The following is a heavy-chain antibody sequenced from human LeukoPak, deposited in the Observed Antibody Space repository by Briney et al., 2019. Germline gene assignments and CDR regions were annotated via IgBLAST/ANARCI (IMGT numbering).Heavy chain of an antibody. J-gene: IGHJ4*02. CDR3: ARGERKNSRWDMS. V-gene: IGHV4-34*01. CDR1: GFTFRNYW. CDR2: IFHGGSP. Sequence: GSLRLSCEASGFTFRNYWMIWVRQPPGKGLEWIGEIFHGGSPNCNPSLKSRVTTSVDTSKNQFSLKLTSVTAADTAMYYCARGERKNSRWDMSWGQGTLVTVSS. D-gene: IGHD2/OR15-2a*01.